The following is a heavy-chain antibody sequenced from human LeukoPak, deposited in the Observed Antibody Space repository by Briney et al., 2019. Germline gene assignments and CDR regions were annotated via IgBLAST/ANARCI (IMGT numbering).Heavy chain of an antibody. V-gene: IGHV1-2*04. CDR2: INPNSGGT. CDR1: GYTFTGYY. D-gene: IGHD6-19*01. J-gene: IGHJ3*02. CDR3: ARDRAPASSGWVFDAFDI. Sequence: ASLKVSCKASGYTFTGYYMHWVRQAPGQGLEWMGWINPNSGGTNYAQKFQGWLTMTRDTSISTAYMELSRLRSDDTAVYYCARDRAPASSGWVFDAFDICGQGTMVTVSS.